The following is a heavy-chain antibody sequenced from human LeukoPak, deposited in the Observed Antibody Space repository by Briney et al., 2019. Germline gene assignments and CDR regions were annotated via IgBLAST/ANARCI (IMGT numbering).Heavy chain of an antibody. CDR1: GFTFSSYA. Sequence: PGGSLRLSCAASGFTFSSYAMHWVRQAPGKGLEWVAVIWYDGSNKYYADSVKGRFTISRDNSKNTLYLQMNSLRAEDTAVYYCARDPTEYSSGWYPFDYWGQGTLVTVSS. CDR2: IWYDGSNK. D-gene: IGHD6-19*01. V-gene: IGHV3-33*08. J-gene: IGHJ4*02. CDR3: ARDPTEYSSGWYPFDY.